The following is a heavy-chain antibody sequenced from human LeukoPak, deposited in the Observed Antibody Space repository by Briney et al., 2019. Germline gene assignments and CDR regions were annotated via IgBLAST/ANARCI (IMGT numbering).Heavy chain of an antibody. D-gene: IGHD3-10*01. CDR1: GDSVSSNSAA. Sequence: SQTLSLTCAISGDSVSSNSAAWNWIRQSRWRGLEWLGRTYYRSNWAHDYAVSVQGRITINPDTSKNQFSLQLNSVTPEDTAVYYCARARLHHNYGSGTSFDYWGQGTLVTVSS. CDR3: ARARLHHNYGSGTSFDY. CDR2: TYYRSNWAH. V-gene: IGHV6-1*01. J-gene: IGHJ4*02.